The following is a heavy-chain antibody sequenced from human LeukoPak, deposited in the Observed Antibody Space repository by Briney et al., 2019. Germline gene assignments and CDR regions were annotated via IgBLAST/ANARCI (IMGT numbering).Heavy chain of an antibody. D-gene: IGHD6-19*01. J-gene: IGHJ4*02. Sequence: GGSLRLSCAAPGFTFSDYSMNWVRQAPGMGLEWVSSISSESTYILYADSVKGRFTISRDNAKNSLYLQMDSLRAEDTAVYYCARFETVAAKPFEYWGQGALVTVSS. V-gene: IGHV3-21*01. CDR2: ISSESTYI. CDR1: GFTFSDYS. CDR3: ARFETVAAKPFEY.